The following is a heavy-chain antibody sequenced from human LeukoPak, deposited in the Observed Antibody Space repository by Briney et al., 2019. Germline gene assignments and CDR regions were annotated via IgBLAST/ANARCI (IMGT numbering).Heavy chain of an antibody. Sequence: PGGSLRLSCAASGFTFSSYGMHWVRQAPGKGLEWVAVIWYDGSNKYYADSVKGRFTISRDNSKNTLYLQMNSLRAEDTAVYYCAKDASFYGMDVWGQGTTVTVSS. J-gene: IGHJ6*02. CDR2: IWYDGSNK. CDR1: GFTFSSYG. CDR3: AKDASFYGMDV. V-gene: IGHV3-30*02.